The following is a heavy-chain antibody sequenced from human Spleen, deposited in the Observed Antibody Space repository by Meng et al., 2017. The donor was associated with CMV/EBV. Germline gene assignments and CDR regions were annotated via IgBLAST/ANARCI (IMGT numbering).Heavy chain of an antibody. CDR2: ISSSSSYI. CDR1: GFTFSSYS. D-gene: IGHD2-2*02. CDR3: ARDGFCSSTSCYTSLFDY. J-gene: IGHJ4*02. Sequence: GESLKISCAASGFTFSSYSMNWVRQAPGKGLEWVSSISSSSSYIYYADSVKGRFTISRDNAKNSLYLQMNSLRAEDTAVYYCARDGFCSSTSCYTSLFDYWGQGTLVTVSS. V-gene: IGHV3-21*01.